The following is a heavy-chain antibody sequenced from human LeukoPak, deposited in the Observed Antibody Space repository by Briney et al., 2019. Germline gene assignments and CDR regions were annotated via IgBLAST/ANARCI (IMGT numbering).Heavy chain of an antibody. J-gene: IGHJ6*03. CDR3: ARVGGSGSYYYYYYYYMDV. CDR2: ISSSGSTI. V-gene: IGHV3-11*01. D-gene: IGHD3-10*01. CDR1: GFTFSDYY. Sequence: GGSLRLSCAASGFTFSDYYMSWIRQAPGKGLEWVSYISSSGSTIYYADSVKGRFTISRDNAKNSLYLQMNSLRAEDTAVYYCARVGGSGSYYYYYYYYMDVWGKGTTVTISS.